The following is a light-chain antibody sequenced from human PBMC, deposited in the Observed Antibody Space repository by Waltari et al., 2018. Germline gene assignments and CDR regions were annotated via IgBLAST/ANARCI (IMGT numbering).Light chain of an antibody. V-gene: IGLV2-11*01. CDR2: DVS. J-gene: IGLJ2*01. CDR3: CSYAGSYTFG. Sequence: QSALTQPRSVSGSPGQSVTISCPGTSSDAGGSNYFSWYQQHPGQAPKLMIYDVSKRPSGVPDRFSGSKSGNTASLTISGLQAEDEADYYCCSYAGSYTFGFGGGTKLTVL. CDR1: SSDAGGSNY.